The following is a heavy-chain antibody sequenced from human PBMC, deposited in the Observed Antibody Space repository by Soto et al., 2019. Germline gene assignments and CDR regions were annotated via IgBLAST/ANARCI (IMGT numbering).Heavy chain of an antibody. CDR3: ARDKITGLFDY. CDR2: IYYSGST. V-gene: IGHV4-31*11. D-gene: IGHD2-8*02. Sequence: SETLSLTCAVSGGSISSGGYYWSWIRQHPGKGLEWIGYIYYSGSTYYNPSLKSRVTISVDTSKNQFSLKLTSATAADTAVYYCARDKITGLFDYWGQGTLVTVSS. J-gene: IGHJ4*02. CDR1: GGSISSGGYY.